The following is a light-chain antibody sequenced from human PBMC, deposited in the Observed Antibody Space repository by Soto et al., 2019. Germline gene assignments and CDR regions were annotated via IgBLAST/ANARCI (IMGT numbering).Light chain of an antibody. CDR2: GNS. Sequence: QAVVTQPPSVSGAPGQRVTISCTGSSSNIGAGYDVHWYQQLPGTAPKLLINGNSNRPSGVPDRFSGYKSGTSASLAITGLQAEDEADYYCQSYDSSLSGSVFGGGTKLTVL. CDR1: SSNIGAGYD. V-gene: IGLV1-40*01. J-gene: IGLJ2*01. CDR3: QSYDSSLSGSV.